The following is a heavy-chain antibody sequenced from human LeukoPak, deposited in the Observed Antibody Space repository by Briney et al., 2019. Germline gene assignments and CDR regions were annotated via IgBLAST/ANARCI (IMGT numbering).Heavy chain of an antibody. V-gene: IGHV3-33*01. J-gene: IGHJ4*02. CDR1: GFTFSNFG. Sequence: GGSLTLSCAASGFTFSNFGMHWVRQAPGKGLEWVSFIWYDGSSKYYGDSVKDRFTISRDNSTNTLYLQMNSLRAEDTAVYYCARWYYDILTGLEYWGQGTLVTVSS. D-gene: IGHD3-9*01. CDR2: IWYDGSSK. CDR3: ARWYYDILTGLEY.